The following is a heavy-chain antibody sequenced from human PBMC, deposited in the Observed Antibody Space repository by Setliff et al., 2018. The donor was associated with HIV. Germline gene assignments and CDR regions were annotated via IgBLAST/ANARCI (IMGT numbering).Heavy chain of an antibody. CDR3: AKDYTPTFWEYNWFDL. D-gene: IGHD3-3*01. Sequence: GGSLRLSCAASGFTFSFHAMTWVRQAPGKGLEWVSGISGSGDSTYYAESVKGRFIISRDNSKNTMFLQMNNLRAEDTAFYYCAKDYTPTFWEYNWFDLWGQGTLVTVSS. V-gene: IGHV3-23*01. CDR2: ISGSGDST. J-gene: IGHJ5*02. CDR1: GFTFSFHA.